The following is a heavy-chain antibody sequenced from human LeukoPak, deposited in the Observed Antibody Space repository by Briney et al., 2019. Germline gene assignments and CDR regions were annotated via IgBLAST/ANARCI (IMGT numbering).Heavy chain of an antibody. Sequence: GGSLRLSCAASGFTFDDYAMHWVRQAPGKGLEWVSGISWNSGSIGYAGSVKGRFTISRDNAKNSLYLQMNSLRAEDTALYYCAKDSRRACSSTSCFDAFDIWGQGTMVTVSS. CDR1: GFTFDDYA. V-gene: IGHV3-9*01. CDR3: AKDSRRACSSTSCFDAFDI. CDR2: ISWNSGSI. J-gene: IGHJ3*02. D-gene: IGHD2-2*01.